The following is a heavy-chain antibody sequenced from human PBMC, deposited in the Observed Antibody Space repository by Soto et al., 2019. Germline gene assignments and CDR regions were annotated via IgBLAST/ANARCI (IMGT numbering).Heavy chain of an antibody. CDR1: GGSFSGYY. CDR2: INHTGSI. Sequence: SETLSLTCAVYGGSFSGYYWSWIRQPPGKGLEWIGEINHTGSINYNPSLKSRVTISVDTSKNQFSLKLSSVTAADTAVYYCARGRRENYQSKYRNPFREPSYSFYYYMDVWDKGTTVTVSS. V-gene: IGHV4-34*01. D-gene: IGHD2-2*01. CDR3: ARGRRENYQSKYRNPFREPSYSFYYYMDV. J-gene: IGHJ6*03.